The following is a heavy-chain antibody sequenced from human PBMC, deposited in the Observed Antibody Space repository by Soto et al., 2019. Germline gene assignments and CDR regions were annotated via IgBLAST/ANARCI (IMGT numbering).Heavy chain of an antibody. CDR1: GGSFSGYY. V-gene: IGHV4-34*01. J-gene: IGHJ6*02. D-gene: IGHD4-4*01. Sequence: SETLSLTCAVYGGSFSGYYWSWIRQHTGKGLEWIGEINHSGSTNYNPSLKSPVTISVDTSKNQFSLKLSSVTAADTAVYYCARGRKGVTTVRFYYYYGMDVWGQGTTVTVSS. CDR2: INHSGST. CDR3: ARGRKGVTTVRFYYYYGMDV.